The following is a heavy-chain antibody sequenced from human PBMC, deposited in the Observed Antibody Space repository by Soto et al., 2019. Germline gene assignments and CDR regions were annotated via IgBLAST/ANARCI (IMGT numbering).Heavy chain of an antibody. D-gene: IGHD6-13*01. J-gene: IGHJ5*02. CDR1: GGSISSGDYY. Sequence: SETLSLTCTVSGGSISSGDYYLSWIRQPPGKGLEWIGYIYYSGSTYYNPSLKSRVTISVDTSKNQFSLKLRSVTAADTAVYYCARVSSWGNWFDPWGQGTLVTVS. CDR2: IYYSGST. V-gene: IGHV4-30-4*01. CDR3: ARVSSWGNWFDP.